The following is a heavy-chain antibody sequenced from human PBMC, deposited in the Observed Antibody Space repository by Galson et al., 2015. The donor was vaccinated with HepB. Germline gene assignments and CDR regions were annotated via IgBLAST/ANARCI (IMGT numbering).Heavy chain of an antibody. J-gene: IGHJ4*02. Sequence: SVKVSCKASGYTFSTYALHWVRQAPGQRPEWMGWINVGNGDTKYSKKFQGRVTISSDTSATTAYMELGSLTSEDTAVYYCARVRTWEFRPGYHYEDSGLYDCWGQGTPVTVSS. V-gene: IGHV1-3*01. CDR1: GYTFSTYA. CDR2: INVGNGDT. D-gene: IGHD3-22*01. CDR3: ARVRTWEFRPGYHYEDSGLYDC.